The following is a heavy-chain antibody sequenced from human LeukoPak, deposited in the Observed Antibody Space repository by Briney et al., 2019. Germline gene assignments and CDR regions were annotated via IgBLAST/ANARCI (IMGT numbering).Heavy chain of an antibody. D-gene: IGHD3-3*01. CDR3: ARVSSNYDFWSGFQP. Sequence: ASVKVSCKASGGTFSSYAISWVRQAPGQGLEWMGGIIPIFGTANYAQKFQGRVTITADESTSTAYMELSSLRSEDTAVYYCARVSSNYDFWSGFQPWGQGTLVTVSS. CDR1: GGTFSSYA. CDR2: IIPIFGTA. V-gene: IGHV1-69*13. J-gene: IGHJ4*02.